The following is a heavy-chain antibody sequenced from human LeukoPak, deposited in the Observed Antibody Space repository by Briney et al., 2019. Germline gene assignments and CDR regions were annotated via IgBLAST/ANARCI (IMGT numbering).Heavy chain of an antibody. CDR3: ARVYYDSSGPAYLDY. CDR1: GFTFSSYA. Sequence: PGRSLRLSCAASGFTFSSYAMNWVRQAPGKGLEWVSYISSSSSTIYYADSVKGRFTISRDNAKNSLYLQMNSLRAEDTAVYYCARVYYDSSGPAYLDYWGQGTLVTVSS. CDR2: ISSSSSTI. V-gene: IGHV3-48*01. J-gene: IGHJ4*02. D-gene: IGHD3-22*01.